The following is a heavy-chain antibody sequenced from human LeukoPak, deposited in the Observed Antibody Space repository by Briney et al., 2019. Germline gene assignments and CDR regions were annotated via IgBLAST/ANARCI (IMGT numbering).Heavy chain of an antibody. CDR1: GDSISSSSYY. J-gene: IGHJ6*03. Sequence: SETLSLTCTVSGDSISSSSYYWSWIRQPPGKGLEWIGYIYYSGSTNYNPSLKSRVTISVDTSKNQFSLKLSSVTAADTAVYYCARVPLRELNKGRQSVWDRYYYYYYMDVWGKGTTVTVSS. CDR2: IYYSGST. V-gene: IGHV4-61*01. CDR3: ARVPLRELNKGRQSVWDRYYYYYYMDV. D-gene: IGHD1-26*01.